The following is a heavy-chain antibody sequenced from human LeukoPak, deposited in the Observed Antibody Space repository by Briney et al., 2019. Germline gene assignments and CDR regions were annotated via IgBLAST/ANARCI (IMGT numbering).Heavy chain of an antibody. Sequence: SETLSLTCTVSGGSISNYYWSWIRQPPGKGLEWIGFLNYTGNTTYSPSLRSRVTISVDTSKNQFSLKLTSVTAADTALYFCVRHVSGDPGVFDSWGEGTLVTVSS. D-gene: IGHD5-12*01. J-gene: IGHJ4*02. CDR3: VRHVSGDPGVFDS. V-gene: IGHV4-59*08. CDR1: GGSISNYY. CDR2: LNYTGNT.